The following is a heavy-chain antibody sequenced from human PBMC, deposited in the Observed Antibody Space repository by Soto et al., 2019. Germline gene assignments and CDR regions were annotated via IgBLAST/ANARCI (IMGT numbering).Heavy chain of an antibody. CDR3: ARDAYYYDSSGYSPAYYYYGMDV. D-gene: IGHD3-22*01. J-gene: IGHJ6*02. Sequence: GGSLRLSCAASGFTFSSYAMHWVRQAPGKGLEWVAVISYDGSNKYYADSVKGRFTISRDNSKNTLYLQMNSLRAEDTAVYYCARDAYYYDSSGYSPAYYYYGMDVWGQGTTVTVSS. CDR1: GFTFSSYA. CDR2: ISYDGSNK. V-gene: IGHV3-30-3*01.